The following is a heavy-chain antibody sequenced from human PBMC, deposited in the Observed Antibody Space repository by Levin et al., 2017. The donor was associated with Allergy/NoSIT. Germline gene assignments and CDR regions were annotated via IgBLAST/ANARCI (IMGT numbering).Heavy chain of an antibody. Sequence: PSETLSLTCTVSGVSIGTTAYYWGWIRQPPGRGLEWIATVYYTGSTYYNPSLKSRVTISVDTSRNQFSLKLTSVTAADTAVYYCARGIGISASWAYRPYFNYWGQGSLVTVSS. J-gene: IGHJ4*02. CDR3: ARGIGISASWAYRPYFNY. CDR1: GVSIGTTAYY. V-gene: IGHV4-39*01. CDR2: VYYTGST. D-gene: IGHD3-9*01.